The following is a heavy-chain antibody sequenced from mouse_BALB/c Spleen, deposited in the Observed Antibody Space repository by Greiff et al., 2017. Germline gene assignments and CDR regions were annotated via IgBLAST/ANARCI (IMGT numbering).Heavy chain of an antibody. Sequence: QVQLQQPGAELVKPGASVKMSCKASGYTFTSYNMHWVKQTPGQGLEWIGAIYPGNGDTSYNQKFKGKATLTADKSSSTAYLQLSSLTSEDSAVFYCNVAITTDSFAYWGQGTLVTVSA. CDR2: IYPGNGDT. J-gene: IGHJ3*01. D-gene: IGHD1-1*01. CDR1: GYTFTSYN. CDR3: NVAITTDSFAY. V-gene: IGHV1-12*01.